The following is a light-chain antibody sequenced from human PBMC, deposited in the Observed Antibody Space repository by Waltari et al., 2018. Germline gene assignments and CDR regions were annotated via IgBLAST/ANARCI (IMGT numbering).Light chain of an antibody. CDR2: WAS. Sequence: DIVMTQSPDSLAVSLGERATINCKSSRSVFYGPNNKKYLAWYQQKPGQPPKLLIHWASTRESGGPYRFSGSGSGTDYTLTISSLEAEDVAVYYCQQYYTTPSFGQGTRLEIK. CDR1: RSVFYGPNNKKY. J-gene: IGKJ5*01. CDR3: QQYYTTPS. V-gene: IGKV4-1*01.